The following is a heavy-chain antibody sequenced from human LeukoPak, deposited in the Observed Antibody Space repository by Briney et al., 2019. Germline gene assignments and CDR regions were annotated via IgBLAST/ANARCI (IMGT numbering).Heavy chain of an antibody. CDR3: ARVRGYYDSSGYIDY. D-gene: IGHD3-22*01. CDR1: GFTFDDYG. CDR2: INWNGGST. J-gene: IGHJ4*02. Sequence: GGSLRLSCAASGFTFDDYGMSWVRQAPGKGLEWFSGINWNGGSTGYADSVKGRFTISRDNAKNSLYLQMNSLRAEDTALYYCARVRGYYDSSGYIDYWGQGTLVIVSS. V-gene: IGHV3-20*04.